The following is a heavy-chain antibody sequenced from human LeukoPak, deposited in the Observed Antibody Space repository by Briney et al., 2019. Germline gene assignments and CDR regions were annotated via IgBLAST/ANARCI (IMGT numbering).Heavy chain of an antibody. D-gene: IGHD3-3*01. J-gene: IGHJ6*03. CDR2: ISTSGSNI. V-gene: IGHV3-11*04. CDR3: ARDHAFSYYYYYMDV. CDR1: GFTFRDYY. Sequence: NPGGSLRLSCAASGFTFRDYYMSWIRQAPGKGLEWVSYISTSGSNIYYADSVKGRFTISRDNSKNTLYLQMNSLRADDTAVYYCARDHAFSYYYYYMDVWGKGTTVTVSS.